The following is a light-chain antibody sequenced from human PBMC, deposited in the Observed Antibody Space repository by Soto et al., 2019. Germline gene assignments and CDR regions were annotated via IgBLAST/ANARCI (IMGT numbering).Light chain of an antibody. J-gene: IGLJ1*01. V-gene: IGLV2-14*03. CDR2: EVS. CDR1: SSDVGGYNY. Sequence: QSVLTQPASVSGSPGQSITISCTGTSSDVGGYNYVSWYQQHPGKGPKLMIYEVSNRPSGVSNRFSGSKSGNTATLTISGLQAEDEADYYSSSYTSTTTAVVRTSTKATVL. CDR3: SSYTSTTTAV.